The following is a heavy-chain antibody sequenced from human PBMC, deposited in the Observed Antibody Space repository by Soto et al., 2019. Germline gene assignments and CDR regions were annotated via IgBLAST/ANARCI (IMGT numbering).Heavy chain of an antibody. V-gene: IGHV3-48*03. J-gene: IGHJ4*02. Sequence: PGGSLRLSCVASGLGFHIWEMNLVRPASGKGMEWLSYIPATGTGANYAESVRCRFTTSRDDANKVVYLQMNSLTVEDTSVYYCARSWGWSPGTDFWGQGTLVTVSS. CDR1: GLGFHIWE. D-gene: IGHD3-16*01. CDR3: ARSWGWSPGTDF. CDR2: IPATGTGA.